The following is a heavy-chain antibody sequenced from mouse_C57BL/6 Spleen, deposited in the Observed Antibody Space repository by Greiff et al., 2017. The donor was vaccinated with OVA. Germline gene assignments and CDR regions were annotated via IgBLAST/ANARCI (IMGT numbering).Heavy chain of an antibody. D-gene: IGHD2-12*01. J-gene: IGHJ4*01. CDR2: IYPGDGDT. Sequence: VNLVESGPELVKPGASVKISCKASGYAFSSSWMNWVKQRPGKGLEWIGRIYPGDGDTNYNGKFKGKATLTADKSSSTAYMQLSSLTSEDSAVYFCARSYDGGYYYAMDYWGQGTSVTVSS. V-gene: IGHV1-82*01. CDR3: ARSYDGGYYYAMDY. CDR1: GYAFSSSW.